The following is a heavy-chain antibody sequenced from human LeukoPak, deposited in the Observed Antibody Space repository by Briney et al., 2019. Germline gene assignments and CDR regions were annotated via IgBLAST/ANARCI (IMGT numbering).Heavy chain of an antibody. V-gene: IGHV3-30-3*01. CDR1: GFTFSSYA. Sequence: GGSLRLSCAASGFTFSSYAMHWVRQAPGKGLEWVAVISYDGSNKYYADSVKGRFTISRDNSKNTLYLQMNSLRAEDTAVNYCARVASRITIFGVVNVWGQGTLVTVSS. CDR2: ISYDGSNK. D-gene: IGHD3-3*01. CDR3: ARVASRITIFGVVNV. J-gene: IGHJ4*02.